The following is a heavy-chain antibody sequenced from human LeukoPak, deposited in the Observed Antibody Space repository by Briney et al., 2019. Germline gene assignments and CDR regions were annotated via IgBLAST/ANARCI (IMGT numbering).Heavy chain of an antibody. D-gene: IGHD4-17*01. V-gene: IGHV3-23*01. CDR3: AKDPSVYYGDYIIR. Sequence: GGSLRLSCVASGFTFSNYAMSWVRQAPGKGLEWVSGFSVSDKTTYYADSVKGRFTISRDNSKNTLYLQMSSLRVEDTAVYYCAKDPSVYYGDYIIRWGKGTLVIASS. CDR2: FSVSDKTT. CDR1: GFTFSNYA. J-gene: IGHJ4*02.